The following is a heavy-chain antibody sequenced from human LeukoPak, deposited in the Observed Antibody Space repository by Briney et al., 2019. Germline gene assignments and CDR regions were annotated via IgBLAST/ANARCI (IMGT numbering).Heavy chain of an antibody. J-gene: IGHJ4*02. V-gene: IGHV1-18*01. CDR2: ISAYNGNT. CDR1: GYIFTSYG. CDR3: ARARPGAYCGTTSCFSDY. D-gene: IGHD2-2*01. Sequence: ASVKVSCKASGYIFTSYGISWVRQGPGQGLEWVGRISAYNGNTNFAPSLQDRVTMTTDTSTATAYMELRSLRLNDTAVYFCARARPGAYCGTTSCFSDYWGQGTLVTVSS.